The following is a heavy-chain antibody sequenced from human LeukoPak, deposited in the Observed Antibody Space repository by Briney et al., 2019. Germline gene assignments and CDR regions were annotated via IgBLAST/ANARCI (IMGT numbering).Heavy chain of an antibody. D-gene: IGHD3-22*01. CDR2: IYYSGST. V-gene: IGHV4-39*07. Sequence: PSETLSLTCTVSGGSISSSSYYWGWIRQPPGKGLEWIGSIYYSGSTYYNPSLKSRVTISVDTSKNQFSLKLSSVTAADTAVYYCARDETYYYDSSAPSYFDYWGQGTLVTVSS. CDR1: GGSISSSSYY. CDR3: ARDETYYYDSSAPSYFDY. J-gene: IGHJ4*02.